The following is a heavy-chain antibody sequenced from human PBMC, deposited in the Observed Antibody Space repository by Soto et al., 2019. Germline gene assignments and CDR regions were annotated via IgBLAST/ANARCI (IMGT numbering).Heavy chain of an antibody. D-gene: IGHD5-12*01. V-gene: IGHV4-34*01. CDR2: INHSGST. Sequence: SETLSLTCAVYGGSFSGYYWSWIRQPPGKGLEWIGEINHSGSTNYNPSLKSRVTISVDTSKNQFSLKLSSVTAADTAVYYCARDGEGSEYSGYEPGDYWGQGTLVTVSS. CDR3: ARDGEGSEYSGYEPGDY. J-gene: IGHJ4*02. CDR1: GGSFSGYY.